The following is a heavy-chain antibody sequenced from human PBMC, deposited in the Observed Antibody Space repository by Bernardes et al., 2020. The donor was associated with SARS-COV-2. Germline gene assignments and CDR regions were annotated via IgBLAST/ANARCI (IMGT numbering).Heavy chain of an antibody. J-gene: IGHJ4*02. CDR3: AKDTVRGARHIDY. D-gene: IGHD3-16*01. V-gene: IGHV3-30*18. Sequence: GGSLRLSCAASGFTFSSYGMHWVRQAPGKGLEWVAVISYDGSNKYYADSVKGRFTISRDNSKNTLYLQMNSLRAEDTAVYYCAKDTVRGARHIDYWGQGTLVTVSS. CDR2: ISYDGSNK. CDR1: GFTFSSYG.